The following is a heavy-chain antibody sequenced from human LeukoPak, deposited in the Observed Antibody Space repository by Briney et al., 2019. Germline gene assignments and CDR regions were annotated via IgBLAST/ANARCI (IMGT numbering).Heavy chain of an antibody. D-gene: IGHD3-22*01. CDR3: ARDWYYYDSSGYGAFDI. V-gene: IGHV1-46*01. J-gene: IGHJ3*02. CDR2: INPSGGST. CDR1: GYTFTSYY. Sequence: ASVKVSCEASGYTFTSYYMHWVRQAPGQGLEWMGIINPSGGSTSYAQKFQGRVTMTRDTSTSTVYMELSSLRSEDTAVYYCARDWYYYDSSGYGAFDIWGQGTMVTVSS.